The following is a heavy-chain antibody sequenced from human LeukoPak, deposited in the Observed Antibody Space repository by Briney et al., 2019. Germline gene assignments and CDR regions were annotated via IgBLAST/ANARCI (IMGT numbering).Heavy chain of an antibody. Sequence: RTGRCLRPSCAAAGLTFSSYGMRSARQAPGKGLEWVAFIVYVGSNKYYADSVKGRFTISRDNSKNTLYLKMNSLRAEDTAVYDCAIDRSQLAAVAGTYTDFWGQGTLVTVSS. J-gene: IGHJ4*02. CDR1: GLTFSSYG. CDR3: AIDRSQLAAVAGTYTDF. CDR2: IVYVGSNK. V-gene: IGHV3-30*02. D-gene: IGHD6-19*01.